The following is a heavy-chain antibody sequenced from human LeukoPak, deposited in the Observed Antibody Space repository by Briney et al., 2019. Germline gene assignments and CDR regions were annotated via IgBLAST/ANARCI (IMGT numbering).Heavy chain of an antibody. V-gene: IGHV4-61*02. CDR2: FYNRGRA. CDR3: ARGDLKSDWFDP. D-gene: IGHD3-3*01. Sequence: SQTLSRTCTVSGGSISSVLYYRNWIRQPAGKGLERIGRFYNRGRANFNPSLKSRVTISADTSKNQFSLKLRAVTAADTAVYYCARGDLKSDWFDPWGQGTLVIVST. CDR1: GGSISSVLYY. J-gene: IGHJ5*02.